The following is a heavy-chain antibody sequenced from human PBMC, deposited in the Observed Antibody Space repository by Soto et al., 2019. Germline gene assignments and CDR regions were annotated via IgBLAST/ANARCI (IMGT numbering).Heavy chain of an antibody. CDR2: ISHDGSHE. D-gene: IGHD2-21*01. CDR3: ARNTDHRLGRGWLDP. Sequence: PGGSLRLSCAASGLSFSSSAMHLVRQSPGKGLEWVAMISHDGSHEYYGDSVKGRFSVSRDNSHNILHLQMNSLRIEDTAVYFCARNTDHRLGRGWLDPWGQGPLVTFSS. J-gene: IGHJ5*02. V-gene: IGHV3-30-3*01. CDR1: GLSFSSSA.